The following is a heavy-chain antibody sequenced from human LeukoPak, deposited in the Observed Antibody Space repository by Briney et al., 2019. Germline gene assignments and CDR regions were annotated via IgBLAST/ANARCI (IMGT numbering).Heavy chain of an antibody. V-gene: IGHV4-59*01. J-gene: IGHJ3*02. CDR3: ARSYCGGGSCGAFDI. Sequence: SETLSLTCTVSGGSISSYYWSWIRQPPGKGLEWIGYIYYSGNTNYNPSLKSRVTISVDTSKNQFSLRLSSVTAADTAVYYCARSYCGGGSCGAFDIWGQGTMVAVSS. CDR2: IYYSGNT. D-gene: IGHD2-15*01. CDR1: GGSISSYY.